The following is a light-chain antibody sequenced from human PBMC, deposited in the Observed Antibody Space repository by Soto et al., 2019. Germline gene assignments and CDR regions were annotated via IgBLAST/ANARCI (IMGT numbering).Light chain of an antibody. V-gene: IGKV3-20*01. J-gene: IGKJ3*01. Sequence: EIVLTQSPGTLSLSPGERATLSCRASQSVRSNLAWYHQKPGQPPRLLISDASSRATGIPDRFGGSGSGTDFVLTISRLEPEDFGIFYCQQYGGSPFTFGPGTKVDV. CDR3: QQYGGSPFT. CDR2: DAS. CDR1: QSVRSN.